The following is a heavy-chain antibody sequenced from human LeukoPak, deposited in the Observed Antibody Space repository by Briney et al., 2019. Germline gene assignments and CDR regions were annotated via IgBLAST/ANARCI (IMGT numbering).Heavy chain of an antibody. D-gene: IGHD6-19*01. V-gene: IGHV3-21*01. CDR3: ARDLAVAGEFDY. Sequence: GGSLRLSCAASGFTVSSNYMSWVRQAPGKGLEWVSSISSSSSYIYYADSVKGRFTISRDNAKNSLYLQMNSLRAEDTAVYYCARDLAVAGEFDYWGQGTLVTVSS. CDR2: ISSSSSYI. CDR1: GFTVSSNY. J-gene: IGHJ4*02.